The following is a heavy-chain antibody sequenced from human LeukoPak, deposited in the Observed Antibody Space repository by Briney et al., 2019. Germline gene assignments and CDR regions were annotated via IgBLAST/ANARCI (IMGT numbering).Heavy chain of an antibody. D-gene: IGHD3-10*01. J-gene: IGHJ5*02. CDR1: GFTFSSYG. CDR2: IWYDGSNK. Sequence: GGSLRLSCAASGFTFSSYGMHWVRQAPGKGLEWVAVIWYDGSNKYHADSVKGRFTISRDNSKNTLYLQMNSLRAEDTAVYYCARDYYGSDFNENWFDPWGQGTLVTVSS. CDR3: ARDYYGSDFNENWFDP. V-gene: IGHV3-33*01.